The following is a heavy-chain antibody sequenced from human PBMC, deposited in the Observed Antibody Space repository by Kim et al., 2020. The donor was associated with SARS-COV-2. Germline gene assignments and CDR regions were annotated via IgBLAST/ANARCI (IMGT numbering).Heavy chain of an antibody. CDR3: ARVLRRAGSSGSYSKSFDY. V-gene: IGHV3-48*03. CDR1: GFTFSSYE. CDR2: ISSSGSTI. Sequence: GGSLRLSCAASGFTFSSYEMNWVRQAPGKGLEWVSYISSSGSTIYYADSVKGRFTISRDNAKNSLYLQMNSLRAEDTAVYYCARVLRRAGSSGSYSKSFDYWGQGTLVTVSS. D-gene: IGHD1-26*01. J-gene: IGHJ4*02.